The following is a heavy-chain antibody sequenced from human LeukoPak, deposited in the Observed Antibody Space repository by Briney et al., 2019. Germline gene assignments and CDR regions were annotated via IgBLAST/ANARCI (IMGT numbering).Heavy chain of an antibody. V-gene: IGHV4-34*01. CDR3: ARRYSSSSRGDYYYGMDV. CDR1: GGSFSGYY. J-gene: IGHJ6*02. CDR2: INHSGST. D-gene: IGHD6-6*01. Sequence: SETLSLTCAVYGGSFSGYYWSWIRQPPGKGLEWIEEINHSGSTNYNPSLKSRVTISVDTSKNQFSLKLSSVTAADTAVYYCARRYSSSSRGDYYYGMDVWGQGTTVTVSS.